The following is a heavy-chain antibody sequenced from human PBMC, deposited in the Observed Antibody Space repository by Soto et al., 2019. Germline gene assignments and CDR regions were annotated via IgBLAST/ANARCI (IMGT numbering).Heavy chain of an antibody. J-gene: IGHJ6*03. CDR1: GGSISSGGYY. CDR3: ARDLYDEKDTYYSMDV. Sequence: SETRSLTCTGSGGSISSGGYYWSWIRQHPGKGLEWIGCIYYSGSTYYNPSLKSRVTTSVHTPKNQFPLKLSSVTAADTAVYYCARDLYDEKDTYYSMDVWGKGPTVTLS. D-gene: IGHD2-2*02. V-gene: IGHV4-31*03. CDR2: IYYSGST.